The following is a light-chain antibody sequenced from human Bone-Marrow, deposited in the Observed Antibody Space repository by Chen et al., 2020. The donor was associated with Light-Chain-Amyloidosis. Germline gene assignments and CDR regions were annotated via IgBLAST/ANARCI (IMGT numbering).Light chain of an antibody. V-gene: IGLV2-14*01. CDR3: SSYTSTNTLV. CDR1: SSDVGGDNH. CDR2: EVT. Sequence: QSALTQPAYVSGSPGQSITISCTGTSSDVGGDNHVSWYQQHPDKAPKLMIYEVTNRPSWVPDRFSCSKSDNTASLTISGLQTEDEADYFCSSYTSTNTLVFGSGTRVTVL. J-gene: IGLJ1*01.